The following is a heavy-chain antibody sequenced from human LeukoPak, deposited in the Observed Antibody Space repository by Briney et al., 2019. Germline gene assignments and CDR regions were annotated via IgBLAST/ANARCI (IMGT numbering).Heavy chain of an antibody. CDR1: GYSFTSYW. D-gene: IGHD3-22*01. CDR2: IYPGDSDT. V-gene: IGHV5-51*01. Sequence: GESLKISCKGSGYSFTSYWIGWVRQMPGKGLEWMGIIYPGDSDTRYSPSSQGQVTISADKSISTAYLQWSSLKASDTAMYYCARADSSGYHPNDAFDIWGQGTMVTVSS. CDR3: ARADSSGYHPNDAFDI. J-gene: IGHJ3*02.